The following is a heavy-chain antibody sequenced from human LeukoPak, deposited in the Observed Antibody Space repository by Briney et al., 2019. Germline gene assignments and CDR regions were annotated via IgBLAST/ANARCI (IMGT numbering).Heavy chain of an antibody. CDR2: INPNSGGT. J-gene: IGHJ4*02. CDR3: ARGGVVVVPAAMYLDY. D-gene: IGHD2-2*01. V-gene: IGHV1-2*04. Sequence: ASVKVSCKASGYTFTDFYIHWVRQAPGQGLEWMGWINPNSGGTNYAQKFQGWVTMTRDTSISTAYMELSRLRSDDTAVYYCARGGVVVVPAAMYLDYWGQGTLVTVSS. CDR1: GYTFTDFY.